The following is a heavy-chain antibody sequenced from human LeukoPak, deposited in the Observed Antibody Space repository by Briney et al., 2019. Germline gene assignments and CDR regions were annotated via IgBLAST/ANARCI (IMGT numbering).Heavy chain of an antibody. V-gene: IGHV3-23*01. Sequence: GGSLRLSCAASGFTLSSYAMRWVRQGPGKGLEWVSAISVSGNTYHTDSVKGRFTISRDNSKNTLYLKRNSMSSEDTTVYYCSRDLSRSSGKDYWGQGTLVTVSS. CDR3: SRDLSRSSGKDY. CDR2: ISVSGNT. CDR1: GFTLSSYA. J-gene: IGHJ4*02. D-gene: IGHD6-19*01.